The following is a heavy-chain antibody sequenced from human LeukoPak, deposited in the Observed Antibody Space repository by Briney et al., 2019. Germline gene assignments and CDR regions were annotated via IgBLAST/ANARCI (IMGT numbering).Heavy chain of an antibody. Sequence: TGGCLRLSCAASGFMFRSYWMSWVRQAPGKGLEWVANINQDGSETYYVDSVKGRFTISRDNAKNSLYLQLNSLRDQDTAVYYCANDRGAGPPDAFDIWGQGTTVTFS. D-gene: IGHD3-22*01. CDR3: ANDRGAGPPDAFDI. CDR2: INQDGSET. CDR1: GFMFRSYW. V-gene: IGHV3-7*02. J-gene: IGHJ3*02.